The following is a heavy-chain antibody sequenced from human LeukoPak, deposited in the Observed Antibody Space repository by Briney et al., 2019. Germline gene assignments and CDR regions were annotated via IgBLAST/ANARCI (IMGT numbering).Heavy chain of an antibody. Sequence: GASVKVSCKASGYTLTSFYMHWVRQAPGQGLEWMGIMKSSGDSTSNAQKFQGRVTMTRDTSTSTVYMELSSLRSEDTAVYYCARSSGYTYGFDYWGQGTLVTVSS. J-gene: IGHJ4*02. V-gene: IGHV1-46*01. D-gene: IGHD5-18*01. CDR2: MKSSGDST. CDR1: GYTLTSFY. CDR3: ARSSGYTYGFDY.